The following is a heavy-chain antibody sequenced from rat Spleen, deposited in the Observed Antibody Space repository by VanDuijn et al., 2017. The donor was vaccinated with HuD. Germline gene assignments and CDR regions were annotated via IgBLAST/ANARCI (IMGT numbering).Heavy chain of an antibody. CDR2: IWTGGST. D-gene: IGHD1-4*01. V-gene: IGHV2-30*01. Sequence: QVQLKESGPGLVQPSQTLSLTCTVPGFSLTSYNVHWIRQPTGKGLEWMGIIWTGGSTDYNSALKSRLSINRDTSKSQVFLKMNSLQTEDIGTYYCARASTYPGYFDYWGQGVMVTVSS. CDR3: ARASTYPGYFDY. CDR1: GFSLTSYN. J-gene: IGHJ2*01.